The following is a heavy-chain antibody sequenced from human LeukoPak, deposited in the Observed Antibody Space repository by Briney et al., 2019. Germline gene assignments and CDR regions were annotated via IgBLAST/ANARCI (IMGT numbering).Heavy chain of an antibody. CDR3: ARVSPRYSYSD. J-gene: IGHJ4*02. CDR2: INHSGST. Sequence: PSETLSLTCAVYGGSFSSYYWSWIRQPPGKGLEWIGEINHSGSTNYNPSLKSRVTISVDTSKNQFSLKLSSVTAAGTAVYYCARVSPRYSYSDWGQGTLVTVSS. D-gene: IGHD5-18*01. CDR1: GGSFSSYY. V-gene: IGHV4-34*01.